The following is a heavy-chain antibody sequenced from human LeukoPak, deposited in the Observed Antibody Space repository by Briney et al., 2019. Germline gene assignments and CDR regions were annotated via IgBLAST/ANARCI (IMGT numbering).Heavy chain of an antibody. CDR3: ARGASTGVRDWYFDL. CDR2: IYYSGST. CDR1: GGSISSYY. J-gene: IGHJ2*01. Sequence: SETLSLTCTVSGGSISSYYWSWIRQPPGKGLEWIGYIYYSGSTNYNPSLKSRVTISVDTSKNQFSLKLSSVTAADTAVYYCARGASTGVRDWYFDLWGRGTLVTVSS. D-gene: IGHD7-27*01. V-gene: IGHV4-59*12.